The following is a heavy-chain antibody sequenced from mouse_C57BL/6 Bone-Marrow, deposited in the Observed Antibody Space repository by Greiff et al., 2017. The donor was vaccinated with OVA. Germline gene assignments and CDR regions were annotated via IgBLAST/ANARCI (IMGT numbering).Heavy chain of an antibody. CDR3: TTLSIYYYVFDY. Sequence: EVQLQQSGAELVRPGASVKLSCTASGFNIKDDYMHWVKQRPEQGLEWIGWIDPENGDTEYASKFQGKATITADTSSNTAYLQLSSLTSEDTAVYYCTTLSIYYYVFDYWGQGTTLTVSS. CDR2: IDPENGDT. D-gene: IGHD1-1*01. V-gene: IGHV14-4*01. CDR1: GFNIKDDY. J-gene: IGHJ2*01.